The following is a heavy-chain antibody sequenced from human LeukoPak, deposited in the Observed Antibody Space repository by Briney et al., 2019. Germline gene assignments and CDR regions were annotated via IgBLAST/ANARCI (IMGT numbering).Heavy chain of an antibody. V-gene: IGHV3-11*04. D-gene: IGHD3-22*01. CDR2: ISSSGSTI. CDR1: GFTFSDYY. CDR3: ARDELPYYYYSSGACDI. Sequence: GGSLRLSCAASGFTFSDYYMSWIRQAPGKGLERVSYISSSGSTIYYADYVKGRFTISRDNAKNSLYLQMNSLRAEDTAVYYCARDELPYYYYSSGACDIWGQGTMVTVSS. J-gene: IGHJ3*02.